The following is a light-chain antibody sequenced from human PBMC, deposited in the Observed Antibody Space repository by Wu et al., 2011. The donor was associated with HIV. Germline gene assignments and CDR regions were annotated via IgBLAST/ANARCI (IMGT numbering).Light chain of an antibody. V-gene: IGKV3-11*01. J-gene: IGKJ2*01. CDR2: DAS. Sequence: EIVLTQSPGTLSLSPGERATLSCRASQSVSNYLAWYQQKPGQAPRLLIHDASHRNTGVPARFSGSGSGTDFTLTISSLQPEDFAVYYCQHGRNWPYTFGQGTKLEIK. CDR3: QHGRNWPYT. CDR1: QSVSNY.